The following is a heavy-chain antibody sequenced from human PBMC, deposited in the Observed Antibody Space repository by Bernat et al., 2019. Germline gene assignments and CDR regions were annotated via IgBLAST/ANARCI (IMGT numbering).Heavy chain of an antibody. J-gene: IGHJ5*02. D-gene: IGHD6-19*01. CDR3: ARAPLIAVAGTGNWFDP. CDR2: INHSGRP. Sequence: QVQLQQWGAGLLKPSETLSLTCAVYGGSFSGYYCSWIRQPPGKGLEWIGEINHSGRPNYNPSLKSRVTISVDTSKNQFSLKLSYVTAADTAVYYCARAPLIAVAGTGNWFDPWGQGTLVTVSS. V-gene: IGHV4-34*01. CDR1: GGSFSGYY.